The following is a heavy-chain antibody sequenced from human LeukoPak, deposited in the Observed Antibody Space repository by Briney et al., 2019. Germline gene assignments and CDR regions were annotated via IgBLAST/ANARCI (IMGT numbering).Heavy chain of an antibody. Sequence: ASVKVSCKASGYTFTSYGISWVRQAPGQGLEWMGWISAYNGNTNYAQKLQGRVTMTTDTSTSTAYMELRSLRSVDTAVYYCARDSLTTTASDYWGQGTLVTVSS. D-gene: IGHD4-11*01. CDR3: ARDSLTTTASDY. CDR1: GYTFTSYG. V-gene: IGHV1-18*01. J-gene: IGHJ4*02. CDR2: ISAYNGNT.